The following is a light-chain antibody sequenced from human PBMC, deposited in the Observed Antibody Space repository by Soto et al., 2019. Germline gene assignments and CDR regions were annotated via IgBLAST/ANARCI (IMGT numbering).Light chain of an antibody. CDR1: QNINSW. Sequence: DIQMTQSPSTLSASVGDRVTITCRASQNINSWLAWYQQKPGKAPKLLIYKASNLESGVPSRFSGSGSGTDFTLNISSLQPDDFATYHCQQYESFFPLTFGGGTKVEIK. CDR3: QQYESFFPLT. CDR2: KAS. V-gene: IGKV1-5*03. J-gene: IGKJ4*01.